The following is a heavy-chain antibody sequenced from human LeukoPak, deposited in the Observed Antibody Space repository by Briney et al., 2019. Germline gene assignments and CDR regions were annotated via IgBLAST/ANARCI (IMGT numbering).Heavy chain of an antibody. CDR3: ANSGLNRFEY. CDR2: ISYDGSNK. J-gene: IGHJ4*02. Sequence: GGSLRLSCAASGFTFSSYGMHWVRQAPGKGLEWVAVISYDGSNKYYADSVKGRFTISRDNSKNTLYLQVNSLRADDTAVYYCANSGLNRFEYWGQGALVTVSS. CDR1: GFTFSSYG. V-gene: IGHV3-30*18. D-gene: IGHD2-15*01.